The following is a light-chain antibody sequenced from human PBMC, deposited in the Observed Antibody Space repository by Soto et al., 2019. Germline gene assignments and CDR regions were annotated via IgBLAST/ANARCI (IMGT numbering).Light chain of an antibody. J-gene: IGLJ2*01. Sequence: QSALTQPASVSGSPGQSITISCTGTSSDVGNYNFVSWYQQYPDKAPKLMIYEVSNRPSGVSNRFSGSKSGNTASLTISGLQTEDEADYYCSSYTSTSTLVFGGGTKVTVL. CDR1: SSDVGNYNF. V-gene: IGLV2-14*01. CDR3: SSYTSTSTLV. CDR2: EVS.